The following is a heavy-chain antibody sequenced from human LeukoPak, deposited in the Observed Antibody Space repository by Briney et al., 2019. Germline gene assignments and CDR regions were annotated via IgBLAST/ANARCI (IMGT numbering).Heavy chain of an antibody. CDR2: INPTSGGT. J-gene: IGHJ3*02. D-gene: IGHD1-26*01. CDR1: GYTFTGYY. CDR3: AGRPPQSSMNDAFDI. V-gene: IGHV1-2*02. Sequence: GASVKVSCKASGYTFTGYYMNWVRQAPGQGLEWMGWINPTSGGTNYAQKFQGRVTMTRDTSISTAYMDLSRLRSDDTAVYYCAGRPPQSSMNDAFDIWGQGTMVTVSS.